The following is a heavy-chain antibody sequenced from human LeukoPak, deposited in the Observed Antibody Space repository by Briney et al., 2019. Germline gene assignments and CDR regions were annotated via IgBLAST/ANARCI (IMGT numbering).Heavy chain of an antibody. CDR3: AKDYGSGSYSFDY. V-gene: IGHV3-30*02. CDR1: GFTFSHYG. D-gene: IGHD3-10*01. Sequence: GGSLRLSCAVSGFTFSHYGMHWVRQAPGKGLEWVAFIQNDGSSKQYADSVKGRFTISRDNSKNTLYLQLNSLRAGDTALYYCAKDYGSGSYSFDYWGQGTLVTVSS. CDR2: IQNDGSSK. J-gene: IGHJ4*02.